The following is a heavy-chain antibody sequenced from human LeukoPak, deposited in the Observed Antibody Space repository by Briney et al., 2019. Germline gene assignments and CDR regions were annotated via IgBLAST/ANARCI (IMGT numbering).Heavy chain of an antibody. J-gene: IGHJ4*02. CDR2: IYSGGST. V-gene: IGHV3-66*01. D-gene: IGHD6-13*01. CDR3: AREGGQLGFDY. CDR1: GFTFSSYA. Sequence: GGSLRLSCAASGFTFSSYAMSWVRQAPGKGLEWVSVIYSGGSTYYADSVKGRFTISRDNSKNTLYLQMNSLRAEDTAVYYCAREGGQLGFDYWGQGTLVTVSS.